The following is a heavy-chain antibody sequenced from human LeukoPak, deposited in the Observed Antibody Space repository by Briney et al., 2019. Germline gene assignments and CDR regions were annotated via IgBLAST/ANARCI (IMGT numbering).Heavy chain of an antibody. CDR3: AVTRTGTVTTFDY. V-gene: IGHV1-69*05. CDR2: IIPIFGTA. J-gene: IGHJ4*02. D-gene: IGHD4-17*01. CDR1: GGAFSSYA. Sequence: ASVKVSCKASGGAFSSYAISWVRQAPGQGLEWMGRIIPIFGTANYAQKFQGRVTITTDESTSTAYMELSSLRSEDTAVYYCAVTRTGTVTTFDYWGQGTLVTVSS.